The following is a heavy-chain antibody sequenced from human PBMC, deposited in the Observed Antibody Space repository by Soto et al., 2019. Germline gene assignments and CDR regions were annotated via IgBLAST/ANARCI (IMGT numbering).Heavy chain of an antibody. D-gene: IGHD1-26*01. J-gene: IGHJ5*02. CDR1: GGSMSNYY. CDR2: IYYIGST. CDR3: ARGYSPALGAPWARVNWFDP. Sequence: QVQLQESGPGRVKASETLSLTCTVSGGSMSNYYWSWIRQPPGKGLEWIGYIYYIGSTNYNPSLKSRVTMSVDTSRNQLSLNLTSVTAADTAVYCARGYSPALGAPWARVNWFDPWGQGTLVTVSS. V-gene: IGHV4-59*01.